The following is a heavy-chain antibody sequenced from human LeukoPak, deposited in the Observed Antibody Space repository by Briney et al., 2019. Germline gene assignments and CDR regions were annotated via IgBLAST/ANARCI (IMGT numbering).Heavy chain of an antibody. V-gene: IGHV4-30-4*01. CDR1: GGSVSSDDYY. J-gene: IGHJ4*02. D-gene: IGHD4-11*01. CDR2: IYNSGST. CDR3: ARYGGLQWGRRFDY. Sequence: SQTLSLTCIVSGGSVSSDDYYWSWLPQTPGKGLEWLGYIYNSGSTYYSPSLRSRVTISLDTSKNQFSLKLNSVTAADTAVYFCARYGGLQWGRRFDYWGQGTLVTVSS.